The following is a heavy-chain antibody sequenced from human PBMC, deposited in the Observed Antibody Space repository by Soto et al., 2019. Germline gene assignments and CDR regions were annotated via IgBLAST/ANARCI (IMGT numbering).Heavy chain of an antibody. D-gene: IGHD2-8*01. CDR2: IIPIFGTA. V-gene: IGHV1-69*13. Sequence: SVKVSCKASGGTFSSYAISWVRQAPGQGLEWMGGIIPIFGTANYAQKFQGRVTITADESKSTAYMELSSLRSDDTAVYYWASRGMGYSTYCVCYSLAYSYCMDVGRQGITVTVSS. J-gene: IGHJ6*02. CDR3: ASRGMGYSTYCVCYSLAYSYCMDV. CDR1: GGTFSSYA.